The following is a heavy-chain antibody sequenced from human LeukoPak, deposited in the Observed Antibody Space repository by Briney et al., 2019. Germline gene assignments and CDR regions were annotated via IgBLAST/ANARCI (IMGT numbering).Heavy chain of an antibody. Sequence: PGGSLRLSCAVSGFTFRSYSMNWVRQAPGKGLEWVSYISSSSTTIYYADSVKGRFTISRDNSKNTLYLQMNSLRAEDTAVYYCAKDRGNNYGLGVSWGQGTLVTVSS. D-gene: IGHD5-18*01. V-gene: IGHV3-48*01. J-gene: IGHJ5*02. CDR2: ISSSSTTI. CDR1: GFTFRSYS. CDR3: AKDRGNNYGLGVS.